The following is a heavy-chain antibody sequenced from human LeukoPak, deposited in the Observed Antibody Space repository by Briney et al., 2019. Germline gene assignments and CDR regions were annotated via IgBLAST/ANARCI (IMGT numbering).Heavy chain of an antibody. CDR2: IYYSGST. Sequence: SETLSLTCTVSGGSISSYYWSWIRQPPGKGLEWIGYIYYSGSTNYNPSLKSRVTISVDTSKNQFSLRLSSVTAAGTAVYYCARGNYDNSGYYQNYFDYWGQGTLVTVSS. J-gene: IGHJ4*02. V-gene: IGHV4-59*01. D-gene: IGHD3-22*01. CDR3: ARGNYDNSGYYQNYFDY. CDR1: GGSISSYY.